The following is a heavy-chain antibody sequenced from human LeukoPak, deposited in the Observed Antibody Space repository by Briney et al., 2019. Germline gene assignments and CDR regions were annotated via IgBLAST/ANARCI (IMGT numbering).Heavy chain of an antibody. J-gene: IGHJ4*02. Sequence: ASVKVSCKASGYPFNKHGISWVRQAPGQGLEWMGWISCYNGDTHYAQKFQGRVTMTTDTSTTTAYMELRSLRSDDTALYYCARDPTNTSGRYAYFDPWGQGTLVTVSS. CDR3: ARDPTNTSGRYAYFDP. CDR1: GYPFNKHG. V-gene: IGHV1-18*01. CDR2: ISCYNGDT. D-gene: IGHD6-19*01.